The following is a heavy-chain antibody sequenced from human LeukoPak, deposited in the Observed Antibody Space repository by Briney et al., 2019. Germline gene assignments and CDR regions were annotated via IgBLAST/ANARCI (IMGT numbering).Heavy chain of an antibody. CDR2: IYYSGST. J-gene: IGHJ4*02. CDR1: GGSISSSSYY. V-gene: IGHV4-39*01. Sequence: SETLSLTCTVSGGSISSSSYYWGWIRQPPGKGLEWIGSIYYSGSTYYNPSLKSRVTISVDTSNNQFSLKLSSVTAADTAVYYCARSKAAAGTLLGYWGQGTLVTVSS. D-gene: IGHD6-13*01. CDR3: ARSKAAAGTLLGY.